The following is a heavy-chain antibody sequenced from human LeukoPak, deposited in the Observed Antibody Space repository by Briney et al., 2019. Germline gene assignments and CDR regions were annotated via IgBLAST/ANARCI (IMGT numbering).Heavy chain of an antibody. J-gene: IGHJ4*02. Sequence: GGSLRLSCAASGFTFSNYWMHWVRQGPGKGLVWVSRINSDGRSTSYADSVKGRSTISRDNAKNSLYLQMNSLRAEDTAVYYCARGVTGTSDYWGQGTLVTVSS. CDR2: INSDGRST. CDR1: GFTFSNYW. D-gene: IGHD1-20*01. CDR3: ARGVTGTSDY. V-gene: IGHV3-74*01.